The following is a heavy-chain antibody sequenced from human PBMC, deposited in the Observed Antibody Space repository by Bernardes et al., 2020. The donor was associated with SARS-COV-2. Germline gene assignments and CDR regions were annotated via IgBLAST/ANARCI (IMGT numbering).Heavy chain of an antibody. CDR2: ISGPGRT. J-gene: IGHJ6*02. V-gene: IGHV3-23*01. Sequence: VGSLIRSCAASGSTFSNYAMSWVRQAPGQGLEWVSDISGPGRTYYADSVRGRFTISRDNSKNTLYLEMNSLRVEDTAVYYCAKELAYGSSWRDYSYYFGMDVWGQGTTVTVSS. CDR3: AKELAYGSSWRDYSYYFGMDV. CDR1: GSTFSNYA. D-gene: IGHD6-13*01.